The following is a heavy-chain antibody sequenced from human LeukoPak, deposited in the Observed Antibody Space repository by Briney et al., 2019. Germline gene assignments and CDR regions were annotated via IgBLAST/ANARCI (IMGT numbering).Heavy chain of an antibody. D-gene: IGHD3-22*01. CDR1: GGSVSSGSYY. CDR3: ARAHDSSVSFDY. J-gene: IGHJ4*02. V-gene: IGHV4-61*01. Sequence: PSETLSLTCTVSGGSVSSGSYYWSWIRQPPGKGLEWIGYIYYSGSTNYNPSLKSRVTISVDTSKNQFSLKLSSVTAADTAVYYCARAHDSSVSFDYWGQGTLVTVSS. CDR2: IYYSGST.